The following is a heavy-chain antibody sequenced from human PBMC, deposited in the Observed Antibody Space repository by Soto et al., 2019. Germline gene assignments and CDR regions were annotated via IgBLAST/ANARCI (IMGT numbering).Heavy chain of an antibody. Sequence: VGSLRLSCAASGFTFSSYSMNWVRQAPGKGLEWVSSISSSSSYIYYADSVKGRFTISRDNAKNSLYLQMNSLRAEDTAVYYCARLELGYCSSTSCNDAFDIWGQGTMVTVSS. V-gene: IGHV3-21*01. D-gene: IGHD2-2*01. CDR2: ISSSSSYI. CDR3: ARLELGYCSSTSCNDAFDI. CDR1: GFTFSSYS. J-gene: IGHJ3*02.